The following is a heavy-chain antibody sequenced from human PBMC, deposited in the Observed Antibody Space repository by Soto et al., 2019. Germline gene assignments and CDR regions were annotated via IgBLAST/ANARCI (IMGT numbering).Heavy chain of an antibody. V-gene: IGHV5-51*01. CDR2: IYPGDSDT. CDR3: AKVYDSSSTYAFDI. J-gene: IGHJ3*02. Sequence: GESLKISCTGSGYRFTIYWIGWVRQMPGKGLELMGLIYPGDSDTRYSPSFQGQVTISADKSISTAYLQWISLKASDTAMYYCAKVYDSSSTYAFDIWGQGTMVTVSS. D-gene: IGHD3-22*01. CDR1: GYRFTIYW.